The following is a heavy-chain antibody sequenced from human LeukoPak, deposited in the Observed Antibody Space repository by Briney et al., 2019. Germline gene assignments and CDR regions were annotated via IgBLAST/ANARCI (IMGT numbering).Heavy chain of an antibody. CDR2: ISYDGSNK. Sequence: HSGGSLRLSCAASGFTFSSYGMHWVRQAPGKGLEWVAVISYDGSNKYYADSVKGRFTISRDNSKNTLYLQMNSLRAEDTAVYYCAKRSPVFDPWGQGTLVTVSS. CDR3: AKRSPVFDP. J-gene: IGHJ5*02. CDR1: GFTFSSYG. D-gene: IGHD1-26*01. V-gene: IGHV3-30*18.